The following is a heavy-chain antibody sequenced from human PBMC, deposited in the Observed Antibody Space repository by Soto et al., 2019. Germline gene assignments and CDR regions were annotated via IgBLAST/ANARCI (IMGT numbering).Heavy chain of an antibody. Sequence: QVQLLQSGAEVKKPGASVKVSCKASGYTFTSYGISWVRQAPGQGLEWMGWISTFNSHTDYAQKVQGRDAMTTDRSTGTAYMELRSLRSDDTAVYYCARGPLDYPIPDFDYWGQGTLVTVSS. J-gene: IGHJ4*02. V-gene: IGHV1-18*01. CDR3: ARGPLDYPIPDFDY. CDR1: GYTFTSYG. D-gene: IGHD2-8*01. CDR2: ISTFNSHT.